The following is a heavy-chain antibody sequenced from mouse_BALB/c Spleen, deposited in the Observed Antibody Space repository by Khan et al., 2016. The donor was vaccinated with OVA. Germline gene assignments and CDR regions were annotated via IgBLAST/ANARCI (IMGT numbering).Heavy chain of an antibody. CDR3: ARLAYYYYSEGFAY. CDR1: GFTFSTYG. Sequence: EVELVESGGDLVEPGGSLKLSCAASGFTFSTYGMSWVRQTPDKRLEWVATISTGGNYTYYQDSVRGRFTISRDNAKNTRYLQMTSLKAEETAMFYCARLAYYYYSEGFAYWGQGTLVTVSA. CDR2: ISTGGNYT. J-gene: IGHJ3*01. D-gene: IGHD1-1*01. V-gene: IGHV5-6*01.